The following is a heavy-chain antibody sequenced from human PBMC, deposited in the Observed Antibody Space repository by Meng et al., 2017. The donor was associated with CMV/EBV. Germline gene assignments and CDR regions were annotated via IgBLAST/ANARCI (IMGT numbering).Heavy chain of an antibody. CDR3: ARGPTIFGVVTPFDY. V-gene: IGHV1-69*10. D-gene: IGHD3-3*01. J-gene: IGHJ4*02. CDR1: GGTFSSYA. Sequence: SVKVSCKASGGTFSSYAISWVRQAPGQGLEWMGGIIPILGIANYAQKFQGRVTITADKSTSTAYMELSSLRSEDTAVYYCARGPTIFGVVTPFDYWGQGTLVTVSS. CDR2: IIPILGIA.